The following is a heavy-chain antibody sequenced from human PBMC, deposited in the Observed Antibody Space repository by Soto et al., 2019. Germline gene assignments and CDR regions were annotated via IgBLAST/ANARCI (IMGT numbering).Heavy chain of an antibody. CDR2: IIPIFGTA. CDR1: GGTFSSYA. J-gene: IGHJ6*02. V-gene: IGHV1-69*06. D-gene: IGHD6-13*01. Sequence: SVKVSCKASGGTFSSYAISWVRQAPGQGLEWMGGIIPIFGTANYAQKFQGRVTITADKSTSTAYMELSSLRSEDTAVYYCAMSNSSSWDRRPYCYYCGMDVWGQGTTVTCSS. CDR3: AMSNSSSWDRRPYCYYCGMDV.